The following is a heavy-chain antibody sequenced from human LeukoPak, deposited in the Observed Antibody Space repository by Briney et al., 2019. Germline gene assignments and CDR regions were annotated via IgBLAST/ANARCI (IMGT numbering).Heavy chain of an antibody. CDR1: GGSFSGYY. J-gene: IGHJ4*02. D-gene: IGHD5-12*01. V-gene: IGHV4-34*01. CDR3: ARRSGYDLLDY. CDR2: IYYSGST. Sequence: PSETLSLTCAVYGGSFSGYYWSWIRQPPGKGLEWIGSIYYSGSTYYNPSLKSRVTISVDTSKNQFYLKLSSVTAADTAVYYCARRSGYDLLDYWGQGTLVTVSS.